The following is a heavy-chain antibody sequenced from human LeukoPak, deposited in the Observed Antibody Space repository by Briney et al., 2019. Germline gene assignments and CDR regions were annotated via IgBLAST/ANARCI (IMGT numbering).Heavy chain of an antibody. CDR3: ASQPGY. V-gene: IGHV3-11*06. CDR2: ISSSSSYT. Sequence: GGSLRLSCAASGFTFSDYYVSWIRQAPGGGLEWVSYISSSSSYTNYADSVKGRFTISRDNAKNALYLQMNRLRAEDTAVYDCASQPGYWGQGTLVTVSS. CDR1: GFTFSDYY. J-gene: IGHJ4*02.